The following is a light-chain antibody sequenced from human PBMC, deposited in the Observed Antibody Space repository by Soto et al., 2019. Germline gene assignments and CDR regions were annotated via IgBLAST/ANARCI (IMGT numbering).Light chain of an antibody. V-gene: IGKV3-11*01. CDR3: QRRSNWSLT. CDR2: DAS. Sequence: EIVLTQSPATLSWSPGESATLSCRASQSVSSYLAWYQQKPGQAPRLLIYDASNRATGIPARFRGSGSGTDFSLTISSLPPEDFAVYYCQRRSNWSLTFGGGTKVEI. CDR1: QSVSSY. J-gene: IGKJ4*01.